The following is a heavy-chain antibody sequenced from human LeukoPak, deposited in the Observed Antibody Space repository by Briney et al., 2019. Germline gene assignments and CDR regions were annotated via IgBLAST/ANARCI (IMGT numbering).Heavy chain of an antibody. CDR2: IYSGGST. J-gene: IGHJ3*02. Sequence: PGGSLRLSCAASGFTVSNSYMNWVRQPPGKGLDWVSVIYSGGSTYYADSVKGRFTISRDNYKNTLYLQMNSLRAEDTAVYYCATYDYGGPIAFDIWGQGKMVTVSS. V-gene: IGHV3-53*01. D-gene: IGHD4-23*01. CDR3: ATYDYGGPIAFDI. CDR1: GFTVSNSY.